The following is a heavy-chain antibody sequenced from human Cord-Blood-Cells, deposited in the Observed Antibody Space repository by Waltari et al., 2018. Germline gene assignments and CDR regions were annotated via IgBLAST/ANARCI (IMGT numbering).Heavy chain of an antibody. CDR1: GGSFSGYY. D-gene: IGHD2-2*01. J-gene: IGHJ5*02. CDR3: ARFCSSTSCYNNWFDP. Sequence: QVQLQQWGAGLLKPSETLSLTCAVYGGSFSGYYWSVIRQPPGQGLERMGEINHSASTNSDPSLRCRVTIAVDTSKNQFYLKLSSVTAADTAVYYCARFCSSTSCYNNWFDPWGQGTLVTVSS. V-gene: IGHV4-34*01. CDR2: INHSAST.